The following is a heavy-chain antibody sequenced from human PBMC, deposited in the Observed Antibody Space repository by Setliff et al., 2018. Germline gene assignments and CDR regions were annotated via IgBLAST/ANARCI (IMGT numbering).Heavy chain of an antibody. CDR1: GFTFSSYA. Sequence: GGSLRLSCAASGFTFSSYAMSWVRQAPGKGLEWVAFIRYDGSNKYYADSVKGRFTISRDNSQNTLYLQMNSLSPEDTALYYCAKDDQIRGHNLDYWGQGTLVTVSS. CDR2: IRYDGSNK. J-gene: IGHJ4*02. CDR3: AKDDQIRGHNLDY. V-gene: IGHV3-30*02. D-gene: IGHD3-10*01.